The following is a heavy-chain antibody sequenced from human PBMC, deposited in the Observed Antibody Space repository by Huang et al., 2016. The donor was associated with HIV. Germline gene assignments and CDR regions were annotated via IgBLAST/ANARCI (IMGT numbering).Heavy chain of an antibody. D-gene: IGHD3-10*01. CDR3: AAMVRGVISYFDY. CDR2: FFYDGNT. V-gene: IGHV4-39*01. J-gene: IGHJ4*02. Sequence: QLQLQESGPGLVKPSETLSLTCTVSDGSISSSSYYWGWIRQPPGKGLEWIGTFFYDGNTYYNPSLKRRVTISVDTSKNQVSLNRSSVTAADTAVYYCAAMVRGVISYFDYWGQGTLVTVSS. CDR1: DGSISSSSYY.